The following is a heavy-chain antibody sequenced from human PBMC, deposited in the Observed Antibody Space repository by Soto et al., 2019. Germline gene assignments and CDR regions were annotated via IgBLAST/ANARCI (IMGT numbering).Heavy chain of an antibody. CDR2: IYYSGST. CDR3: ARRLGVVAATKDRLALPWGVSRNDQDP. Sequence: SETLSLTCTVSGGSISSSSYYWGWIRQPPGKGLEWIGSIYYSGSTYYNPSLKSRVTISVDTSKNQFSLKLSSVTAADTAVYYCARRLGVVAATKDRLALPWGVSRNDQDPWGQGTLVTVSS. CDR1: GGSISSSSYY. D-gene: IGHD2-15*01. J-gene: IGHJ5*02. V-gene: IGHV4-39*01.